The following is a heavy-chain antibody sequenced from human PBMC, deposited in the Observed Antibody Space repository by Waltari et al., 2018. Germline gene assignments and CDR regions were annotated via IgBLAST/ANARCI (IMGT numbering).Heavy chain of an antibody. Sequence: QVQLVQSGAEVKKPGSSVKVSCKASGGTFSSYAISWVRQAPGQGLEWMGWINPNSGGTNYAQKFQGRVTMTRDTSISTAYMELSRLRSDDTAVYYCARVRFGDLGGWQDYWGQGTLVTVSS. CDR1: GGTFSSYA. CDR3: ARVRFGDLGGWQDY. J-gene: IGHJ4*02. V-gene: IGHV1-2*02. D-gene: IGHD3-10*01. CDR2: INPNSGGT.